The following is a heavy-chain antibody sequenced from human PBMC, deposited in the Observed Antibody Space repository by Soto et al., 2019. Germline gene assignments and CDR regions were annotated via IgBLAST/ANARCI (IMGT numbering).Heavy chain of an antibody. CDR1: GYSFAGYC. J-gene: IGHJ4*02. CDR2: IDPSDSQT. CDR3: ARQIYDSDTGPNFQYYFDS. Sequence: GESLKISCKGSGYSFAGYCITWVRQKPGKGLEWMGRIDPSDSQTYYSPSFRGHVTISVTKSITTVFLQWSSLRASDTAMYYCARQIYDSDTGPNFQYYFDSWGQGTPVTVSS. V-gene: IGHV5-10-1*01. D-gene: IGHD3-22*01.